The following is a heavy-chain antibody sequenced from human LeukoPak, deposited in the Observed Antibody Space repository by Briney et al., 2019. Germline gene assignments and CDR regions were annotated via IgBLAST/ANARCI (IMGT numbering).Heavy chain of an antibody. CDR3: TRGTNDWPGVDY. Sequence: GGSLRLSCAASGFTFDDYAMHWVRQAPGKGLVWVSRIDPAGTSTSHADSLRGRFTISRDNAKNTLYLQMTNLRVEDTGVYYCTRGTNDWPGVDYWGQGTLVTVSS. CDR2: IDPAGTST. D-gene: IGHD1-1*01. CDR1: GFTFDDYA. V-gene: IGHV3-74*01. J-gene: IGHJ4*02.